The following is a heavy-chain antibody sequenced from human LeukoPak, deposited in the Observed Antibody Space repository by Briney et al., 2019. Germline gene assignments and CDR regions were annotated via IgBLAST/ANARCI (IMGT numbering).Heavy chain of an antibody. CDR2: INPIRGGT. CDR3: AIIPLYCSGGSCYPFYFDY. D-gene: IGHD2-15*01. J-gene: IGHJ4*02. CDR1: VYTLTGYN. Sequence: ASVKASCKPSVYTLTGYNMDWVRQAPGQGGEWRGWINPIRGGTNYAQKFQCRVTMTRDASISTAYMEMSRLRSDDTAVYYCAIIPLYCSGGSCYPFYFDYWGQGTLVTVSS. V-gene: IGHV1-2*02.